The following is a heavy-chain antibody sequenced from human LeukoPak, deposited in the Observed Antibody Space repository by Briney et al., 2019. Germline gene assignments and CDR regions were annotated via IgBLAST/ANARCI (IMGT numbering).Heavy chain of an antibody. CDR2: ISYSGTT. V-gene: IGHV4-59*01. CDR3: ARYRNSGSWTGYWFDT. Sequence: SETLSLTCTVSGGSIGSYYWTWIRQPPGKGLEWIGYISYSGTTNYNPSLKSRVSISVDSSKNQFSLGLNSVTAADTAVYYCARYRNSGSWTGYWFDTWGQGVLVTVSS. D-gene: IGHD1-26*01. CDR1: GGSIGSYY. J-gene: IGHJ5*02.